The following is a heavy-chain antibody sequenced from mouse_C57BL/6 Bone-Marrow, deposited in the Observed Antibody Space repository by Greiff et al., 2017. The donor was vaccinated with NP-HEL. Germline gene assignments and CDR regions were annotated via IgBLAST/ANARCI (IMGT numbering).Heavy chain of an antibody. V-gene: IGHV7-3*01. Sequence: EVQVVESGGGLVQPGGSLSLSCAASGFTFTDYYMSWVRQPPGKALEWLVFIRNKANGYTTEYSASVKGRFTISRYNSQRILYLQMNALRAEDSATYYCARSIYYDYADDPFYAMDYWGQGTSVTVSS. CDR1: GFTFTDYY. D-gene: IGHD2-4*01. CDR3: ARSIYYDYADDPFYAMDY. CDR2: IRNKANGYTT. J-gene: IGHJ4*01.